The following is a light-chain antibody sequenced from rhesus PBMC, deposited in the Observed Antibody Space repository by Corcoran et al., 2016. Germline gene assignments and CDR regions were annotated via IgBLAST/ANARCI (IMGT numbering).Light chain of an antibody. CDR1: QGITND. V-gene: IGKV1S17*01. CDR3: LHYYSTPLT. Sequence: DIQMTQSPSSLPASVGDRVTTTCRASQGITNDLAWYQQKPGDTPKLLIYEATSLQSGIPSRFSGSGSGTDFTLTIRILQSEDFSTYYCLHYYSTPLTFGGGTKVEIK. J-gene: IGKJ4*01. CDR2: EAT.